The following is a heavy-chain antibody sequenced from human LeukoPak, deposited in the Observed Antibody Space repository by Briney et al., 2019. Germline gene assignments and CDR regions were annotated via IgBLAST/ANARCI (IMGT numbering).Heavy chain of an antibody. D-gene: IGHD3-10*01. CDR1: GGSISSGDYY. V-gene: IGHV4-30-4*01. CDR2: IYYSGST. Sequence: SQTLSLTCTVFGGSISSGDYYWRWIRQPPGKGLEWIGYIYYSGSTYYNPSLKSRVTISVDTSKNQFSLKLSSVTAADTAVYYCARVPYYYGSGSYFDYWGQGTLVTVSS. CDR3: ARVPYYYGSGSYFDY. J-gene: IGHJ4*02.